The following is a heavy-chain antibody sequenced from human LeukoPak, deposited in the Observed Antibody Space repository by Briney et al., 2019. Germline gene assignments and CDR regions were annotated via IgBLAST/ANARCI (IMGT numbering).Heavy chain of an antibody. CDR3: AKGRVRQLDPFDY. Sequence: GGSLRLSCAASGFTFSSYEMNWVRQAPGKGLEWVSYISSSGSTIYYADSVKGRFTISRDNSKNTLYVQMNSLRAEDTAVYYCAKGRVRQLDPFDYWGQGTLVTVSS. CDR1: GFTFSSYE. D-gene: IGHD6-6*01. J-gene: IGHJ4*02. CDR2: ISSSGSTI. V-gene: IGHV3-48*03.